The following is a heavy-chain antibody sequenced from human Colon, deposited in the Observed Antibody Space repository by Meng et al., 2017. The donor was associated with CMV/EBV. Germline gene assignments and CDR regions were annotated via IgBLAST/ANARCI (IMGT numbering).Heavy chain of an antibody. D-gene: IGHD3-22*01. CDR1: ECSFSTYS. Sequence: SECSFSTYSMNWVRQAPGKGLEWVASISSSSSFIYHAESVKGRFTISRDNAKISVYLQMNSLRAEDTAVYYCAIDYYDSSSYPDGFDYWGQGTLVTVSS. CDR2: ISSSSSFI. CDR3: AIDYYDSSSYPDGFDY. J-gene: IGHJ4*02. V-gene: IGHV3-21*01.